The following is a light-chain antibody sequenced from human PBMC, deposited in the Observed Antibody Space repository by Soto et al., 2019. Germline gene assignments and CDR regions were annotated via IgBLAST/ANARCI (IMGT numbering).Light chain of an antibody. CDR3: AAWDDSLSGPV. CDR2: RND. Sequence: QSVLTQPPSASGTPGQRVTISCSGSSSNIGSNTVNWYQQLPGTAPKLLIYRNDQRPSGVPDRFSGSKSGTSASLAISGLQSEDEADYSCAAWDDSLSGPVFGGGTKLTVL. CDR1: SSNIGSNT. V-gene: IGLV1-44*01. J-gene: IGLJ2*01.